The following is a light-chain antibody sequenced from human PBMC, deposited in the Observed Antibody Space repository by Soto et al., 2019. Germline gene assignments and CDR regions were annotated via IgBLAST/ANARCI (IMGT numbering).Light chain of an antibody. V-gene: IGLV2-8*01. J-gene: IGLJ3*02. CDR1: SSDVGAYNY. CDR3: SAFAFSNTLV. Sequence: QSALTQPPSASGSPGQSVTISCTGTSSDVGAYNYVSWYQQHAGKAPKLVIYEVTKRPSGVPDRFSGSKSANTASLTVSGLQAEDEADYYCSAFAFSNTLVFGGGTKLTVL. CDR2: EVT.